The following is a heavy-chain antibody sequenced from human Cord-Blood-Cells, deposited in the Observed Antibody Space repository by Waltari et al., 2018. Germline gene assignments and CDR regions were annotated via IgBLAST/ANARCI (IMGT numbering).Heavy chain of an antibody. CDR2: NSGSGGST. V-gene: IGHV3-23*01. D-gene: IGHD5-12*01. J-gene: IGHJ4*02. CDR1: GFTFSTYA. Sequence: EVQLLESGGGLVQPGGSLRLSCAASGFTFSTYAMSWVRPAPGKGLEWVSANSGSGGSTYYADSVKGRFTISRDNSKNTLYLQMNSLRAEDTAVYYCANLEGYSGYDFDYWGKGTLVTVSS. CDR3: ANLEGYSGYDFDY.